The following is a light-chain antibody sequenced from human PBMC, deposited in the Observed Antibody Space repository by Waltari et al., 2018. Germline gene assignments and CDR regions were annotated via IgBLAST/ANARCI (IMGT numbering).Light chain of an antibody. CDR1: QTLNTY. CDR2: SAS. CDR3: QQSKEVPFT. J-gene: IGKJ2*01. Sequence: DIQLTQSPSYLSASVGDRVTITCRASQTLNTYLNWYQQRPGTAPKFLIYSASNVENGVPSRFRGGGSGTDFTLTISGLQPDDFATYYCQQSKEVPFTFGQGTKLEIK. V-gene: IGKV1-39*01.